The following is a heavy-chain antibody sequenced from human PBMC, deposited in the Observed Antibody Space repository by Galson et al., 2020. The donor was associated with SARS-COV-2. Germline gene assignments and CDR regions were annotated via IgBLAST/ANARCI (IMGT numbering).Heavy chain of an antibody. Sequence: SETLSLTCTVSGGSISSSRYYWGWIPPPPGKGLEWIGRIYYSGSTYYNPSLKSRVTISVDTSKNQFSLMLSSVTAADPAVYYCARRRYSTGSLDYWGQGTLVTVSS. CDR3: ARRRYSTGSLDY. V-gene: IGHV4-39*01. J-gene: IGHJ4*02. CDR2: IYYSGST. CDR1: GGSISSSRYY. D-gene: IGHD6-19*01.